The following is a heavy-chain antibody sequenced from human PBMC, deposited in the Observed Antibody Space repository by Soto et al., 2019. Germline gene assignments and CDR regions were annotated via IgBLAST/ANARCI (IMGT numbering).Heavy chain of an antibody. CDR1: GFICSSYD. Sequence: LRLSCAVSGFICSSYDMSWVRQAPGKGLEWVSTILVGGSPHYEDSVKGRFTISRDTSKNTVYLLMNSLTAGDTAVYFCAKATATSGGAFEIYGQGAMVTVSS. CDR2: ILVGGSP. D-gene: IGHD1-1*01. V-gene: IGHV3-23*01. J-gene: IGHJ3*02. CDR3: AKATATSGGAFEI.